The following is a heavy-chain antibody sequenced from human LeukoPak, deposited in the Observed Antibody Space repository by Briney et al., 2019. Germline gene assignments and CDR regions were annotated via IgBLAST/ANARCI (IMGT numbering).Heavy chain of an antibody. Sequence: ASVKVSCKASGYTFTGYYMHWVRQAPGQGLEWMGWINPNSGGTNYAQKFQGRVTMTRDTSISTAYMELSRLRSDGTAVYYCARESVPYYYDSSGYYSFDYWGQGTLVTVSS. CDR1: GYTFTGYY. CDR3: ARESVPYYYDSSGYYSFDY. V-gene: IGHV1-2*02. D-gene: IGHD3-22*01. J-gene: IGHJ4*02. CDR2: INPNSGGT.